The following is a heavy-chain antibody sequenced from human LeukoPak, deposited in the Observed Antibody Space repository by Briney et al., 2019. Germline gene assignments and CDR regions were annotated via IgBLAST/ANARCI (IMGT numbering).Heavy chain of an antibody. CDR2: IVVGSGNT. CDR3: AASLRFGELELYGMDV. Sequence: SVKVSCKASGFTFTSSAMQWVRQSRGQRLEWIGLIVVGSGNTNYAQKFQERVTITRDMSTSTAYMELSSLRSEDTAVYYCAASLRFGELELYGMDVWGQGTTVTVSS. D-gene: IGHD3-10*01. J-gene: IGHJ6*02. CDR1: GFTFTSSA. V-gene: IGHV1-58*02.